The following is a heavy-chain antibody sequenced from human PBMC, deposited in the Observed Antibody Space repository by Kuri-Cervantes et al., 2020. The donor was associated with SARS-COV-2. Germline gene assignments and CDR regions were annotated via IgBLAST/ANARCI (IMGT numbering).Heavy chain of an antibody. J-gene: IGHJ3*02. CDR2: ISRTGTSL. Sequence: ETLSLTCAASGFTFSSYSMNWVRQAPGKGLEWVSYISRTGTSLYYADSVKGRFTISRDNAENSLYLQMNSLRAEDTAVYYCARDRVGPDAFDIWGQGTMVTVSS. V-gene: IGHV3-48*04. D-gene: IGHD1-26*01. CDR1: GFTFSSYS. CDR3: ARDRVGPDAFDI.